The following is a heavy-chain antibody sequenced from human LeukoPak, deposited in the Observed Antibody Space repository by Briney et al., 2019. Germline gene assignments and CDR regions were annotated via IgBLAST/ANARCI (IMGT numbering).Heavy chain of an antibody. D-gene: IGHD6-6*01. CDR3: ARDLVGDV. J-gene: IGHJ6*02. CDR2: ISSSSSYI. Sequence: GGSLRLSCAASGFTFSSYSMKWVRQAPGKGLEWVSYISSSSSYIYYADSVKGRFTISRDNAKNSLYLQMNSLRAEDTAVYYCARDLVGDVWGQGTTVTVSS. V-gene: IGHV3-21*01. CDR1: GFTFSSYS.